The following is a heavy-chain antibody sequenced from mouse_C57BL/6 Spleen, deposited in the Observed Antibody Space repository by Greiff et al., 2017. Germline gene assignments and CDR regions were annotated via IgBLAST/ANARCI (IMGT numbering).Heavy chain of an antibody. CDR3: ARHEAAESDYYGSSYVVWFAY. D-gene: IGHD1-1*01. CDR2: FYPGSGSI. V-gene: IGHV1-62-2*01. Sequence: VQLQQSGAELVKPGASVKLSCKASGYTFTEYTIHWVKQRSGQGLEWIGWFYPGSGSINYNEKFKDKATLTADKSSSTVYMELRRWTSADSAVYFCARHEAAESDYYGSSYVVWFAYWGQGTLVTVSA. CDR1: GYTFTEYT. J-gene: IGHJ3*01.